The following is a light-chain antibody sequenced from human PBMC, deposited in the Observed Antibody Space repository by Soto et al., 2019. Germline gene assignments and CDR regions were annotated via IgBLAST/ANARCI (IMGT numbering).Light chain of an antibody. CDR3: QQYNSYPWT. J-gene: IGKJ1*01. V-gene: IGKV1-5*01. CDR2: DAS. Sequence: DIQMTQSPSTLSASVGDRVTITCRASQSINNWLAWYQQKPGKAPKFLIYDASNLESGVPSRFSGSGSGTEITLTITSLQPDDFATYYCQQYNSYPWTFGQGTKVDIK. CDR1: QSINNW.